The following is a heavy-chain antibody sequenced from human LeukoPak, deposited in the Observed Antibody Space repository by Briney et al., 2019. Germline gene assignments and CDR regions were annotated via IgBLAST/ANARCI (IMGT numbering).Heavy chain of an antibody. Sequence: GGSLRLSCFASGFAFSTFSMSWVRQAPGKGLEWVSAVKGSGGHTFYLAPAQGRVPTSKDNSKQTLYLQMNSLRVDDTAVYYCAKGGASVTDSPHGDVVTTTLDGFDLWGQGTMVTVSS. V-gene: IGHV3-23*01. J-gene: IGHJ3*01. CDR3: AKGGASVTDSPHGDVVTTTLDGFDL. D-gene: IGHD4-17*01. CDR2: VKGSGGHT. CDR1: GFAFSTFS.